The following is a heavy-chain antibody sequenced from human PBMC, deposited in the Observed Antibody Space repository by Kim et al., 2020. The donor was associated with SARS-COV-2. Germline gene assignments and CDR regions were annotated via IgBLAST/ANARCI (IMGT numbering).Heavy chain of an antibody. V-gene: IGHV4-31*03. CDR2: IYYSGST. Sequence: SETLSLTCTVSGGSISSGGYYWSWIRQHPGKGLEWIGYIYYSGSTYYNPSLKSRVTISVDTSKNQFSLKLSSVTAADTAVYYCARFDDYGDYVDYWGQGTLVTVSS. J-gene: IGHJ4*02. D-gene: IGHD4-17*01. CDR3: ARFDDYGDYVDY. CDR1: GGSISSGGYY.